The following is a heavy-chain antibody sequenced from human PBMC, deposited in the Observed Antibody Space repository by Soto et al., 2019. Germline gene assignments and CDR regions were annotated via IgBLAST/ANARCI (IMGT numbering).Heavy chain of an antibody. Sequence: SETLSLTCAVYGGSFSGYYWSWIRQPPGKGLEWIGEINHSGSTNYNPSLKSRVTISVDTSKNQFSLTLTSVTAADTAVYYCARGRRYYYDNTGPFYFEHWGQGTLVTVSS. CDR2: INHSGST. D-gene: IGHD3-22*01. J-gene: IGHJ4*02. CDR3: ARGRRYYYDNTGPFYFEH. V-gene: IGHV4-34*01. CDR1: GGSFSGYY.